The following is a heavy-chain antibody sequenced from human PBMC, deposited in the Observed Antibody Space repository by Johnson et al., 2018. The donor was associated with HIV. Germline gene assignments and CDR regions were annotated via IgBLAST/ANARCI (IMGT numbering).Heavy chain of an antibody. CDR3: AKDGVLSGTNPDAFDI. Sequence: VQLVESGGGLVQPGRSLRLSCAASGFTFDDYAMHWVRQAPGKGLEWVAGISWNSGSIVYVDSVKGRFTISRDNSKNTMYLQMSSLRAEDTALYYCAKDGVLSGTNPDAFDIWGQGTMVTVSS. J-gene: IGHJ3*02. CDR1: GFTFDDYA. V-gene: IGHV3-9*01. D-gene: IGHD1-26*01. CDR2: ISWNSGSI.